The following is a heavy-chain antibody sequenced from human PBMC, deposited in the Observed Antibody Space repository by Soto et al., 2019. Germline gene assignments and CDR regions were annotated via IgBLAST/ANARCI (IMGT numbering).Heavy chain of an antibody. V-gene: IGHV4-30-4*02. CDR1: GGSISSGNYY. J-gene: IGHJ6*02. CDR2: ISYGGST. CDR3: ARVRATGDEDYYYYYGMDV. D-gene: IGHD7-27*01. Sequence: SETLSLTCTVSGGSISSGNYYWSWIRQPPGKGLEWIGFISYGGSTYYSASLKSRFTISVDTSKNQFSLKLSSVTAADTAVYYCARVRATGDEDYYYYYGMDVWGQGTTVTVSS.